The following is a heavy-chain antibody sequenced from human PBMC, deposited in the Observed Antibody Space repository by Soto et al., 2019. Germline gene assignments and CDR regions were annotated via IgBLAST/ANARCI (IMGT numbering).Heavy chain of an antibody. CDR3: AGRDCTNNICNLY. CDR2: INSDGSST. V-gene: IGHV3-74*01. CDR1: GFAFTSYW. J-gene: IGHJ4*02. D-gene: IGHD2-8*01. Sequence: SLRLSCAASGFAFTSYWMHWVRQPPGRGLVWVSRINSDGSSTSYADSVKGRFTISRDNAKNTLYLQMNSLRAEDTAIYYCAGRDCTNNICNLYWGQGALVTVS.